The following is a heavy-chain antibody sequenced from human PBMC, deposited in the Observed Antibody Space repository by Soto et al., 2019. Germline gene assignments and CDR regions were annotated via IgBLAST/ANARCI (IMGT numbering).Heavy chain of an antibody. CDR1: GDSINRHY. D-gene: IGHD3-3*01. V-gene: IGHV4-59*11. J-gene: IGHJ5*01. CDR2: IHYSGSP. Sequence: SETLSLTCTVSGDSINRHYWGWIRQPPGKGLEWIGFIHYSGSPSYQSLKSRVTISIDASSQFSLRLTSVTAADTALYYCARVQADKDFWKGYPYWFDSWGQGILVTVSS. CDR3: ARVQADKDFWKGYPYWFDS.